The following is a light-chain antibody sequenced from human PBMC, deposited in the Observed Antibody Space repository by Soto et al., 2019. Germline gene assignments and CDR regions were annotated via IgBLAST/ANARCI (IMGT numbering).Light chain of an antibody. CDR1: QSVLYSSNNKNY. Sequence: DIVMTQSPDSLAVSLGERATINCKSSQSVLYSSNNKNYLAWYQQKPGQPPKLLIYWASTRESGVPDRYSGSGSGTDFTLAMSRLQAEDVAVYYRQQYYITPPTFGGATKVGIK. CDR2: WAS. J-gene: IGKJ4*01. V-gene: IGKV4-1*01. CDR3: QQYYITPPT.